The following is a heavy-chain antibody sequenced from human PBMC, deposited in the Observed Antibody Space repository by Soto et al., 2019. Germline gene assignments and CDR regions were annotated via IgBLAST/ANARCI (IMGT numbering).Heavy chain of an antibody. V-gene: IGHV3-30*18. CDR2: ISYDGSNK. CDR1: GFTFSSYG. Sequence: GGSLRLSCAASGFTFSSYGMHWVRQAPGKGLEWVAVISYDGSNKYYADSVKGRFTISRDNSKNTLYLQMNSLRAEDTAVYYCAKVRGELYYYRYGMDVWGQGTTVTVSS. J-gene: IGHJ6*02. D-gene: IGHD3-16*01. CDR3: AKVRGELYYYRYGMDV.